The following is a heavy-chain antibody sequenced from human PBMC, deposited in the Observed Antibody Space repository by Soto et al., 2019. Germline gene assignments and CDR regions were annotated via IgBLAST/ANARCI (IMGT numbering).Heavy chain of an antibody. CDR3: AKGSGYYYDNSGSNWFDP. V-gene: IGHV3-23*01. CDR1: GFTFSSYA. CDR2: ISGSGGNT. D-gene: IGHD3-22*01. J-gene: IGHJ5*02. Sequence: PGGSLRLSXAASGFTFSSYAMSWVRQAPGKGLEWVSVISGSGGNTYYADSVKGRFTISRDNSRNTLYVQMNSLRAEDTAIYYCAKGSGYYYDNSGSNWFDPWGQGTLVTVSS.